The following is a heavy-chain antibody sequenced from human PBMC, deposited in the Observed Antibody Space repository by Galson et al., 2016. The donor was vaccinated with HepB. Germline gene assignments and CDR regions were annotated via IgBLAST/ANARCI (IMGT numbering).Heavy chain of an antibody. J-gene: IGHJ5*02. Sequence: SETLSLTCDVSGGSISSSHWWSWVRQPPGRGLQWIGEIYHSGTTSYNPSLKSRVTISVDKSKNRFSLRLTSVTAADTAVYFCARVGGGTATGSNNYFGPWGQGTLVTVSS. CDR1: GGSISSSHW. D-gene: IGHD3-10*01. CDR3: ARVGGGTATGSNNYFGP. V-gene: IGHV4-4*02. CDR2: IYHSGTT.